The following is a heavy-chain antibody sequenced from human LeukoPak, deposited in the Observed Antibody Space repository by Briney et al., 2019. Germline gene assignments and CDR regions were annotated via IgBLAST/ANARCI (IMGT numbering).Heavy chain of an antibody. J-gene: IGHJ6*03. D-gene: IGHD6-6*01. CDR2: INPNSGGT. CDR1: GYTFTGYY. Sequence: ASVKVSCKASGYTFTGYYMHWVRQAPGQGLEWMGWINPNSGGTNYAQKFQGRVTMTRDTSISTAYMELSRLRSDDTAVYYCARDPIAARSYYYYMDVWGKGTTVTVSS. CDR3: ARDPIAARSYYYYMDV. V-gene: IGHV1-2*02.